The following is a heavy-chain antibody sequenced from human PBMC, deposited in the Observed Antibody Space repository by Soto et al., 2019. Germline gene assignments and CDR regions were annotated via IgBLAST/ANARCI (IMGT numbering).Heavy chain of an antibody. V-gene: IGHV1-18*01. Sequence: SVKVCCKASGYTFTRYGISWVRQAPGRGLEWMGWISAYNGNTNYAQKLQGRVTVTTDTSTSTAYMELRSLRSDDTAVYYCARGYYDSSGYYLSYAFGIWGQGTMVTVSS. J-gene: IGHJ3*02. D-gene: IGHD3-22*01. CDR1: GYTFTRYG. CDR2: ISAYNGNT. CDR3: ARGYYDSSGYYLSYAFGI.